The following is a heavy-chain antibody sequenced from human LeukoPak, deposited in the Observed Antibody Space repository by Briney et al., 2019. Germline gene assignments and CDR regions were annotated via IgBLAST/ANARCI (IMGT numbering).Heavy chain of an antibody. CDR1: GFTFSSYA. CDR2: ISGSGGST. J-gene: IGHJ4*02. Sequence: GGSLRLSCAASGFTFSSYAMSWVRLAPGKGLEWVSAISGSGGSTYYADSVKGRFTISRDNSKNTLYLQMNSLRAEDTAVYYCAKVVVGDDFWSGYYSDYWGQGTLVTVSS. D-gene: IGHD3-3*01. V-gene: IGHV3-23*01. CDR3: AKVVVGDDFWSGYYSDY.